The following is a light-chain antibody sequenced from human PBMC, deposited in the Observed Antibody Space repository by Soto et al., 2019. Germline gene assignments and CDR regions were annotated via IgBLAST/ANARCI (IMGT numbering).Light chain of an antibody. J-gene: IGKJ1*01. CDR1: QSVDGW. CDR2: KAS. Sequence: DIQMTQSPSTLSASVGDRVTITCRASQSVDGWLAWYQEKPGKAPNLLIYKASTLESGVPSRFSGSESGTEFTLTISGLQPDDFATYYCQQYYTYRTFGQGTKVEI. CDR3: QQYYTYRT. V-gene: IGKV1-5*03.